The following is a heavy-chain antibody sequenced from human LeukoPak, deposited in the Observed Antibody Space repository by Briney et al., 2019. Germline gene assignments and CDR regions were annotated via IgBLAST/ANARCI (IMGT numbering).Heavy chain of an antibody. J-gene: IGHJ4*02. Sequence: PGGSLRLSCAASGFTFSSYWMSWFRQAPGKGLEWVANIKEDGSEKSYVDSVKGRFTISRDNAKNLLYLQMNSLRAEETAVYYCARVLVGALDYWGQGTLVTVSS. D-gene: IGHD1-26*01. CDR2: IKEDGSEK. V-gene: IGHV3-7*03. CDR3: ARVLVGALDY. CDR1: GFTFSSYW.